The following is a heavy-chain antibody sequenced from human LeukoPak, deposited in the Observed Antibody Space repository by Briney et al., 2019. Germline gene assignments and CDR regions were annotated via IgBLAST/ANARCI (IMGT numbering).Heavy chain of an antibody. CDR1: GGSIKNVLYY. J-gene: IGHJ6*03. V-gene: IGHV4-39*01. Sequence: SETLSLTCNVSGGSIKNVLYYWGWIRQPPGKGLEWIGSVFYSGSTHFNPSLKSRVTISVDTSKNHFSLNLSSVTAADTAVYDSASRPSFYNDHSPSYYSYMDVWGKGTTVTVSS. CDR2: VFYSGST. D-gene: IGHD2/OR15-2a*01. CDR3: ASRPSFYNDHSPSYYSYMDV.